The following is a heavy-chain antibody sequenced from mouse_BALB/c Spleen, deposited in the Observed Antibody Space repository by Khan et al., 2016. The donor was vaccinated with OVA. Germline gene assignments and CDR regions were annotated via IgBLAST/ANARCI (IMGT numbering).Heavy chain of an antibody. CDR3: ARGNYYGISSWFGY. J-gene: IGHJ3*01. V-gene: IGHV1-9*01. Sequence: VELQESGAELMKPGASVKISCKATGYTFSSYWIEWVKQRPGHGLEWIGEILPGSGRNKYNEKFKGKATFTADTSSNTAYMQLSNLTSDDSALYYCARGNYYGISSWFGYWGQGTLVTVSA. D-gene: IGHD1-1*01. CDR2: ILPGSGRN. CDR1: GYTFSSYW.